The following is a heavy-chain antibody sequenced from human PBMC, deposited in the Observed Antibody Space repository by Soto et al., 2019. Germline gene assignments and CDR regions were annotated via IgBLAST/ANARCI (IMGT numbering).Heavy chain of an antibody. D-gene: IGHD3-10*01. J-gene: IGHJ4*02. CDR2: INPGNGNT. Sequence: QVQLVQSGAEEKKPGASVKVSCKASGYTFSSHGVHWVRQAPGQRLEWMGWINPGNGNTKYSQKFQGRVTITRDTSGSTAYMEVSRLTSEDTAVYYCARWVGGPSRTGFDYWGQGTLVTVSS. V-gene: IGHV1-3*05. CDR1: GYTFSSHG. CDR3: ARWVGGPSRTGFDY.